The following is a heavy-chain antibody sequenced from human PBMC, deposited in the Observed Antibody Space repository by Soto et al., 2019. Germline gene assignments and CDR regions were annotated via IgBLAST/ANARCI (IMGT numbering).Heavy chain of an antibody. Sequence: SETQSLTCTVSGGSISSYYWSWIRQAPGKGLEWIGHIHNSGTSTHNPSLNGRVTISIDMSKKQFSLKLTSLTSADTAVYYCARDFYDSVGYTWFDSWSQGTLVTVSS. CDR2: IHNSGTS. V-gene: IGHV4-59*01. CDR3: ARDFYDSVGYTWFDS. J-gene: IGHJ5*01. D-gene: IGHD3-22*01. CDR1: GGSISSYY.